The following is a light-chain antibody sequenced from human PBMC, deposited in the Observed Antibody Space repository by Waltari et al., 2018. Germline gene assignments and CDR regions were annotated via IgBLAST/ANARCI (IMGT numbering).Light chain of an antibody. J-gene: IGLJ3*02. CDR2: EDD. CDR3: QSYDNSIQGV. Sequence: NFMLTQPHSVSGSPGKTVTISCTRSRGNIASNYVQWYQQRPGRAPTTVIYEDDQRPSGVPDRFSGSIDTSSNSASLTISGLKTEDEADYCCQSYDNSIQGVFGGGTKLTVL. V-gene: IGLV6-57*04. CDR1: RGNIASNY.